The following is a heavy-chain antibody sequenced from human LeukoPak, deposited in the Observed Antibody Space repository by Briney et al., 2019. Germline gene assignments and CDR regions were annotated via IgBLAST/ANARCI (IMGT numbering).Heavy chain of an antibody. CDR1: GFTFSSYA. J-gene: IGHJ5*02. CDR3: ARDCHGSGSPLPDWFDP. D-gene: IGHD3-10*01. Sequence: PGGSLRLSCAASGFTFSSYAMSWVRQAPGKGLEWVSAISGSGGSTYYADSVKGRFTISRDNAKNSLYLQMNSLRAEDTAVYYCARDCHGSGSPLPDWFDPWGQGTLVTVSS. V-gene: IGHV3-23*01. CDR2: ISGSGGST.